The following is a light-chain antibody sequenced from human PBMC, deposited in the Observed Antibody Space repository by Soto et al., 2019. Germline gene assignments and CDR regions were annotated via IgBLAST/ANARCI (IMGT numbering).Light chain of an antibody. J-gene: IGKJ4*01. CDR3: QQRSSWPLT. CDR2: DAS. CDR1: QSVSTY. Sequence: EVVLTQSPATVSLSSGERATLSCRASQSVSTYLAWYQQKPGQAPRLLIFDASNRATGIPARFSGSGSGTDFTLAISSLEPEDFAVYYCQQRSSWPLTFGGGTKVWIK. V-gene: IGKV3-11*01.